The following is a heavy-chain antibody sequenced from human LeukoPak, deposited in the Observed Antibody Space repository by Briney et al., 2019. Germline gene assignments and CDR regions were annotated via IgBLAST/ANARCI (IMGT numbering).Heavy chain of an antibody. CDR2: ISSSSSYI. CDR1: GFTFSSHS. J-gene: IGHJ4*02. CDR3: ASPREYQLLYFGY. Sequence: GALRLSCAASGFTFSSHSMSWVRQAPGKGLEWVSSISSSSSYIYYADSVKGRFTISRDNAKNSLYLQMNSLRAEDTAVYYCASPREYQLLYFGYWGQGTLVTVSS. V-gene: IGHV3-21*01. D-gene: IGHD2-2*01.